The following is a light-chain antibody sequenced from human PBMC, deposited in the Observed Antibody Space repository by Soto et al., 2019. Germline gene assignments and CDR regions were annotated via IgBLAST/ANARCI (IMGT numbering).Light chain of an antibody. Sequence: QSVLTHPASVSGSPGQSITISCTGTSIDVGSYNLVSWYQQHPGKVPKFMIYEGSKRPSGVSNRFSGSKSGNTASLTISGLQAEDEADYYCCSYAGRSTPYVFGTGTKVT. CDR3: CSYAGRSTPYV. J-gene: IGLJ1*01. CDR2: EGS. CDR1: SIDVGSYNL. V-gene: IGLV2-23*01.